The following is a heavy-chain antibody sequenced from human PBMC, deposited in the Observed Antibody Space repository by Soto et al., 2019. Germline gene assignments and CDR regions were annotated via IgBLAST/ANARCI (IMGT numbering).Heavy chain of an antibody. CDR2: IYHSGSP. CDR3: ARKPYVANANVGGGYVFDV. V-gene: IGHV4-4*02. Sequence: QVQLQESGPGLVKPSGTLSLTCAASSGSIFTTNWWSWVRQSPGRGLQWIGDIYHSGSPKYNPSLKSRVSISIDKSKDRLCLNLTSVTAADTAVYYCARKPYVANANVGGGYVFDVWGQGTMVTVSS. J-gene: IGHJ3*01. CDR1: SGSIFTTNW. D-gene: IGHD3-16*01.